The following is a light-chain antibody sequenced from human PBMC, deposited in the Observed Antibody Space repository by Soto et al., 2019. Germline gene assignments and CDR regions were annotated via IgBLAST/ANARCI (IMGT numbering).Light chain of an antibody. V-gene: IGLV1-51*01. CDR3: GTWDSSLSVVI. CDR1: SSNIGNNY. Sequence: QSVLTQPPSGSTAPGQRVTISCSGSSSNIGNNYVSWYQRLPGTAPKLLIYDSNERPSGIPDRFSGSKSGTTATLGITGLQTGDEAYYYCGTWDSSLSVVIFGGGTKLTLL. J-gene: IGLJ2*01. CDR2: DSN.